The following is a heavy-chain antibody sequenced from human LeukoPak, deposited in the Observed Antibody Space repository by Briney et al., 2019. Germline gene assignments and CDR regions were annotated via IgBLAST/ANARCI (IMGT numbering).Heavy chain of an antibody. J-gene: IGHJ3*02. D-gene: IGHD1-26*01. V-gene: IGHV3-21*04. Sequence: PGGSLRLSCAASGFTFSNYIINWVRQAPGKGLEWVSSISDSSSYMYYADSVKGRFTISRDNSKNTLYLQMNSLRAEDTAVYYCARGGSYPSAFDIWGQGTMVTVSS. CDR3: ARGGSYPSAFDI. CDR1: GFTFSNYI. CDR2: ISDSSSYM.